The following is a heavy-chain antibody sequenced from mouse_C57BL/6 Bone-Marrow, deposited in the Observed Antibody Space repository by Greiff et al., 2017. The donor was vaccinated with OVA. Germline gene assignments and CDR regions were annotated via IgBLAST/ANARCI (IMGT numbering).Heavy chain of an antibody. CDR1: GYTFTDYY. J-gene: IGHJ1*03. CDR3: ARGGRGYWYFDV. Sequence: QVQLQQSGAELVRPGASVKLSCKASGYTFTDYYINWVKQRPGQGLEWIARIYPGSGNTYYNEKFKGKATLTAEKSSSTAYMQLSSLTSADSAVYIGARGGRGYWYFDVWGTGTTVTVSS. CDR2: IYPGSGNT. V-gene: IGHV1-76*01.